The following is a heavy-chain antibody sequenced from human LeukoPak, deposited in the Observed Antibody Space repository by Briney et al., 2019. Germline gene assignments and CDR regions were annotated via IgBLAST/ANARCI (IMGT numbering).Heavy chain of an antibody. V-gene: IGHV1-69*06. CDR2: IIPIFGTA. D-gene: IGHD5-24*01. Sequence: GASVKVSCKASGGTFSSYAISWVRQAPGQGLEWMGGIIPIFGTANYAQKFQGRVTITADKSTSTAYMELSSLRSEDTAVYYCARTLGVETDYYYYMDVWGKGTTVTVSS. CDR3: ARTLGVETDYYYYMDV. J-gene: IGHJ6*03. CDR1: GGTFSSYA.